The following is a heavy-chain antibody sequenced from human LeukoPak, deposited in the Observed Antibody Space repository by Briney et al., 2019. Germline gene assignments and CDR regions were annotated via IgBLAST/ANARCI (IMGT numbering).Heavy chain of an antibody. J-gene: IGHJ5*02. CDR3: AKDRDGDYVYPRRTALSGSNWFDP. Sequence: ASVKVSCKASGGTFSSYAISWVRQAPGQGLEWMGRIIPILGIANYAQKFQGRVTITADKSTSTAYMELSSLRSEDTAVYYCAKDRDGDYVYPRRTALSGSNWFDPWGQGTLVTVSS. CDR1: GGTFSSYA. D-gene: IGHD4-17*01. V-gene: IGHV1-69*04. CDR2: IIPILGIA.